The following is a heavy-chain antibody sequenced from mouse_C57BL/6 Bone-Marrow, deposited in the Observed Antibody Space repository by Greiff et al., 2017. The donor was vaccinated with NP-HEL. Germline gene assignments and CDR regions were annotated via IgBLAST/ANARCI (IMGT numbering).Heavy chain of an antibody. J-gene: IGHJ3*01. Sequence: VQLQQSGAELVRPGASVKLSCKASGYTFTDYEMHWVQQTPVKGLEWIGAIDPGTGGTAYTQKLKGRAILTTDKSTSTAYLEIRSLTSEDSAVYYCAKASKARFAYWGQGTLVTVSA. CDR3: AKASKARFAY. V-gene: IGHV1-15*01. CDR2: IDPGTGGT. D-gene: IGHD2-5*01. CDR1: GYTFTDYE.